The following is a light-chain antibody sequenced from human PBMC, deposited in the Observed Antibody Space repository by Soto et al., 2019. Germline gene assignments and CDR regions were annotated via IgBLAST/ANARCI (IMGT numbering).Light chain of an antibody. V-gene: IGKV3-20*01. CDR1: QRVSSGY. Sequence: DIVLTQSPGTLSLSPGERATLSCRASQRVSSGYLTWYQQRPGQAPRLLIYGASIRATGIPDRFSGSGSGTDFTLTISSLQSEDFAVYYCQQYNNWPPLTFGGGTKLEVK. CDR2: GAS. CDR3: QQYNNWPPLT. J-gene: IGKJ4*01.